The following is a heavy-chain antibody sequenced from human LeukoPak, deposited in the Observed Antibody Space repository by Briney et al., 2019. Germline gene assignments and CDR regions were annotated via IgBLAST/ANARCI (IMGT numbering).Heavy chain of an antibody. CDR1: GGSISNSDYY. Sequence: SETLSLTCTVSGGSISNSDYYWGWIRQPPGKGLECIGSIFYSGSTYYNPSLKSRVTISVDTSKNQFSLKLSSVTAADTAVYYCARGGGLQWPFDYWGQGTLVTVSS. CDR3: ARGGGLQWPFDY. J-gene: IGHJ4*02. CDR2: IFYSGST. V-gene: IGHV4-39*07. D-gene: IGHD3-16*01.